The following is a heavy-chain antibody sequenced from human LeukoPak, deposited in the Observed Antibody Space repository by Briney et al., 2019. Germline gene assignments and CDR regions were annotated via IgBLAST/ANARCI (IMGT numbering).Heavy chain of an antibody. CDR3: AKDSYVSGRPLHTFDV. Sequence: GGSLRLSCAASGFTFAIHAMTWVRQAPGHGLEWVSGISGDGASTHYAESVKGQFTISRDNSQNTLFLQMNSLRVEDTAIYYCAKDSYVSGRPLHTFDVWGQGTMVTVSS. CDR2: ISGDGAST. D-gene: IGHD3-10*01. V-gene: IGHV3-23*01. CDR1: GFTFAIHA. J-gene: IGHJ3*01.